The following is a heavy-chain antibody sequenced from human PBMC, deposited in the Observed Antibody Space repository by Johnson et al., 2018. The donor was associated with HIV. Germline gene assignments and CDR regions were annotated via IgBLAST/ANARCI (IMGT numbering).Heavy chain of an antibody. V-gene: IGHV3-20*04. CDR2: INWNGGST. Sequence: VQLVESGGGVVRPGGSLRLSCEASGFTFDDYGMSWVRKGPGKGLEWVSGINWNGGSTGYADSVKGRFTISRDNAKNSLYLQMNSLRAEDTALYYCASGDELGDDAFDIWGQGTMVTVSS. J-gene: IGHJ3*02. CDR3: ASGDELGDDAFDI. D-gene: IGHD7-27*01. CDR1: GFTFDDYG.